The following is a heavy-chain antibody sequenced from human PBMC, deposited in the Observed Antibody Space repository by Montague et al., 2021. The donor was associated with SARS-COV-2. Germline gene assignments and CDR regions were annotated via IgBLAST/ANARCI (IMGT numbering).Heavy chain of an antibody. D-gene: IGHD2-2*03. Sequence: VSPGASLSSDSLSWHWIRQSPSRGLEWLASTYYRSKWYNDSAPSVSGRATVKPDTSRNQFSLHLDSVTPEDTALYFCAREMDPSFDVWGKGTMVIVSS. V-gene: IGHV6-1*01. CDR1: GASLSSDSLS. CDR2: TYYRSKWYN. J-gene: IGHJ3*01. CDR3: AREMDPSFDV.